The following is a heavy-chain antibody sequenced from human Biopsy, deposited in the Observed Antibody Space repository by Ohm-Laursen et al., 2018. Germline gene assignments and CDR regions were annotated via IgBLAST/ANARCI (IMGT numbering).Heavy chain of an antibody. V-gene: IGHV1-46*01. CDR2: INPVGGST. D-gene: IGHD3-3*01. CDR3: ARLLQTDGDGFWSGYYDY. J-gene: IGHJ4*02. Sequence: ASVKVSCKGSGYTFTNHYIHWVRQAPGQGLEWMGIINPVGGSTNYAQKFPGRVTLTTDTSTSTVHMELRSLRSDDTAVYYCARLLQTDGDGFWSGYYDYWGQGTLVTVSS. CDR1: GYTFTNHY.